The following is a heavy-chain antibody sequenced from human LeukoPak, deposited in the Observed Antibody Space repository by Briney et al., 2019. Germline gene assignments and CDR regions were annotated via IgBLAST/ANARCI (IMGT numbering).Heavy chain of an antibody. V-gene: IGHV3-23*01. D-gene: IGHD1-26*01. Sequence: GGSLRLSCAASGFTFSSYAMSWVRQAPGKGLEWVSAISGSGGSTYYADSVKGRFTISRDNSKNTLYLQMNSLRAEDTAGYYCAKACSSRELLSSFDYWGQGTLVTVSS. CDR3: AKACSSRELLSSFDY. CDR1: GFTFSSYA. CDR2: ISGSGGST. J-gene: IGHJ4*02.